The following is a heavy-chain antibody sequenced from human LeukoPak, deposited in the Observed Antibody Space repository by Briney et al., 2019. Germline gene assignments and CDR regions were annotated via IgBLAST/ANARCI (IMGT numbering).Heavy chain of an antibody. D-gene: IGHD4-17*01. V-gene: IGHV3-74*01. CDR1: SFTFSTYW. CDR3: ARDREATDYGDYYFDY. CDR2: INSDGSST. J-gene: IGHJ4*02. Sequence: GGSLRLSCAASSFTFSTYWMHWVRQAPGKGLVWVSRINSDGSSTGYADSVKGRFTISRDNAKNSLYLQINSLRAEDTAVYYCARDREATDYGDYYFDYWGQGTLLTVSS.